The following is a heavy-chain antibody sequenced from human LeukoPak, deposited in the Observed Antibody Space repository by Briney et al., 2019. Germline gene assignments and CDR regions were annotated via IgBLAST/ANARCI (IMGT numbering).Heavy chain of an antibody. D-gene: IGHD4-17*01. CDR1: GASFSGYF. CDR2: IKYDGTT. CDR3: ARGPDYYGDYISWFPDAFHI. Sequence: SETLSLTCAVSGASFSGYFWTWIRQSPEKGLEWIGEIKYDGTTNYNPSLTSRVTMSIDKATNQFHLKVTSLTAADTAVYYCARGPDYYGDYISWFPDAFHIWGQGTLVSVSP. J-gene: IGHJ3*02. V-gene: IGHV4-34*01.